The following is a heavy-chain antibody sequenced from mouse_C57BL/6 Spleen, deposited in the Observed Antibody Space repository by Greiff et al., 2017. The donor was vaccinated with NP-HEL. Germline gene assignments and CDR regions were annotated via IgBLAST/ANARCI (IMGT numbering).Heavy chain of an antibody. V-gene: IGHV1-59*01. CDR2: IDPSDSYT. Sequence: QVQLQQPGAELVRPGPSVKLSCTASGYTFTSYWMPWVKQRPGQGLEWIGVIDPSDSYTNYHQKFQGKATLTVDTSSSTAYMQRSSLTAEDSAVDYCARRNWGYFEGWGTGTTVTASS. J-gene: IGHJ1*03. CDR3: ARRNWGYFEG. CDR1: GYTFTSYW. D-gene: IGHD4-1*01.